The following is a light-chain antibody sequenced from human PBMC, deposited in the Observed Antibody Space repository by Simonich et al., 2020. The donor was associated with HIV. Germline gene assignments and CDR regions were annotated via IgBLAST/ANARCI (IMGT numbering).Light chain of an antibody. V-gene: IGKV1-5*03. CDR2: EAS. CDR3: QQYNNYPKT. CDR1: QSIRDW. J-gene: IGKJ1*01. Sequence: DIQMTQSPSTLSASVGDTVTITCRASQSIRDWFAWYQQKPGKAPKLLVSEASSLESGVPSRFSGSGSGTEFTLTISSLQPDDFATYYCQQYNNYPKTFGQGTKVEIK.